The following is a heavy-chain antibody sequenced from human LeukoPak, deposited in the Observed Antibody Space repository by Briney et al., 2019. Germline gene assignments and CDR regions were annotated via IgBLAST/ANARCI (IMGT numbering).Heavy chain of an antibody. CDR3: TTGSNVFVAGTRAFDL. CDR1: GFTFNNDW. Sequence: PGGSLRLSCAASGFTFNNDWMNWVRQAPGKGLEWVGRIKSKIDGGATDYAAPVKGRFTISRDDSKNTLYLQMNSLKTEHTAVYYCTTGSNVFVAGTRAFDLWGQGTMVTVSS. V-gene: IGHV3-15*07. D-gene: IGHD6-19*01. CDR2: IKSKIDGGAT. J-gene: IGHJ3*01.